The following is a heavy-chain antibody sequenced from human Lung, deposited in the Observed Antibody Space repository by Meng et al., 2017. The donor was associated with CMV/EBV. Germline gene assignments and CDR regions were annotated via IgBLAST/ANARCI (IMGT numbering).Heavy chain of an antibody. CDR3: ARDVGTGATGY. D-gene: IGHD1-1*01. CDR2: INPNSGGT. Sequence: ASVXVSCKASGYTFTDYYIHWVRQAPGQGLEWMGWINPNSGGTNYAQKFQGRVTMTTDTSIRTIYMELNRLTSDDTAKFYCARDVGTGATGYWGQGTLVTVSS. V-gene: IGHV1-2*02. CDR1: GYTFTDYY. J-gene: IGHJ4*02.